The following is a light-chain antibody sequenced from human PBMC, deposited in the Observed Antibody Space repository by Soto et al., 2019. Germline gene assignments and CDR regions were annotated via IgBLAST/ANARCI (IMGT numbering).Light chain of an antibody. CDR1: SSDVGGHNY. CDR2: DVS. Sequence: QSALTQPASVSGSPGQSITISCTGTSSDVGGHNYVSWYQQHPGKAPKLMIYDVSNRPSRVSNRFSGSKSGNTASLTISGLQADDEADYYCSSDRSSNTLVFGGGTKVTVL. V-gene: IGLV2-14*01. J-gene: IGLJ3*02. CDR3: SSDRSSNTLV.